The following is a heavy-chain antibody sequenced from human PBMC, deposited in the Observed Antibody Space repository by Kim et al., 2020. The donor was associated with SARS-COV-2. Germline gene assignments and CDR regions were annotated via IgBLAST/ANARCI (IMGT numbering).Heavy chain of an antibody. J-gene: IGHJ4*02. D-gene: IGHD2-8*01. CDR1: GFTFSDHG. V-gene: IGHV3-23*01. CDR3: ARSLYAASTRSLDS. Sequence: GGSLRLSCAASGFTFSDHGMNWVHQAPGKGLEWVSIVDAGGGVTYYADSVKGRFTISRDNSKKTLYLQMNTLRVEDTAVYYCARSLYAASTRSLDSWGQGTLVTVSS. CDR2: VDAGGGVT.